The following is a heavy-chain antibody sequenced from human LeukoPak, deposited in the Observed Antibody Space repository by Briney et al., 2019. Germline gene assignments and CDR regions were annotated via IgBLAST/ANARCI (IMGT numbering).Heavy chain of an antibody. CDR2: VNPSRSS. CDR3: AGRYGLFYGSGRGGYFDY. D-gene: IGHD3-10*01. Sequence: SETLSLTCAVYGGCFNGYYWSWIRQPPGKGLECIGEVNPSRSSNYNPSLKSRLTISLDKSKKQFSLILSSVTAADTAVYYCAGRYGLFYGSGRGGYFDYWDQGTLVTVSS. J-gene: IGHJ4*02. V-gene: IGHV4-34*01. CDR1: GGCFNGYY.